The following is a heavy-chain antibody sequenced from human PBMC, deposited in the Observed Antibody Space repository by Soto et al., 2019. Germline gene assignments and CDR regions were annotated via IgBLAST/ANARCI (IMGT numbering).Heavy chain of an antibody. J-gene: IGHJ4*02. CDR1: GGSISSSNW. CDR3: ASGPRIAAAGYYFDY. CDR2: IYHSGST. D-gene: IGHD6-13*01. V-gene: IGHV4-4*02. Sequence: PSETLSLTCAVSGGSISSSNWWSWVRQPPGKGLEWIGEIYHSGSTNYNPSLKSRVTISVDKSKNQFSLKLSTVTAADTAVYYCASGPRIAAAGYYFDYWGQGTLVTVSS.